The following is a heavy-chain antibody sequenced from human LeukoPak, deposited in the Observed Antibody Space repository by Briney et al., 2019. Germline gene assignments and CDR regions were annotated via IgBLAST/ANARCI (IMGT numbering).Heavy chain of an antibody. D-gene: IGHD4-17*01. Sequence: GGPLRLSCAASKFTFANSAMKWVRQAPGKGLEWVSTISGSGSTYYADSVKGRFTISRDNSKNTLYLQMNNLRAEDTAIYYCAKGDYGYYYYMDVWGKGTTVTVSS. V-gene: IGHV3-23*01. CDR3: AKGDYGYYYYMDV. CDR2: ISGSGST. CDR1: KFTFANSA. J-gene: IGHJ6*03.